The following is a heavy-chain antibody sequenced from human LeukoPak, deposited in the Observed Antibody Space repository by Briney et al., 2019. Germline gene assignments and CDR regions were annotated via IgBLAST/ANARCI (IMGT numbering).Heavy chain of an antibody. CDR2: IYHSGST. CDR3: ARASVTYYYYYHMDV. CDR1: GVSISSYY. Sequence: SETLSLTCTVSGVSISSYYWSWIRQPPGKGLEWIGYIYHSGSTYYNPSLKSRVTISVDRSKNQFSLKLSSVPAADTAVYYCARASVTYYYYYHMDVWGKGTTVTVSS. V-gene: IGHV4-59*01. J-gene: IGHJ6*03. D-gene: IGHD4-11*01.